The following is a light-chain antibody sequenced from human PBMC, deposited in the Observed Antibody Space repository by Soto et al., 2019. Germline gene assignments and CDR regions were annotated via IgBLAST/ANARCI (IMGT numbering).Light chain of an antibody. CDR3: QQYTRTWT. Sequence: DIQMTQSPSTLSASVGDRVTITCRASQSISSWLAWYQQKPGKAPKLLIYKASSLESRVPSRFSGSGSGTEFTLTISSLQPDDFATYYCQQYTRTWTFGQGTKVEIK. V-gene: IGKV1-5*03. CDR1: QSISSW. CDR2: KAS. J-gene: IGKJ1*01.